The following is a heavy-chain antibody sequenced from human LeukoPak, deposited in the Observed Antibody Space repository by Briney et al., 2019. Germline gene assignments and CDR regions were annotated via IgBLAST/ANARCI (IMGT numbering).Heavy chain of an antibody. D-gene: IGHD3-3*01. Sequence: SETLSLTCTVSGGSISSSSYYWGWIRRPPGKGLEWIGSIYYSGSTYYNPSLKSRVTISVDTSKNQFSLKLSPVTAADTAVYYCARDYEADFWSGYYQDNWFDPWGQGTLVTVSS. CDR1: GGSISSSSYY. CDR3: ARDYEADFWSGYYQDNWFDP. J-gene: IGHJ5*02. V-gene: IGHV4-39*07. CDR2: IYYSGST.